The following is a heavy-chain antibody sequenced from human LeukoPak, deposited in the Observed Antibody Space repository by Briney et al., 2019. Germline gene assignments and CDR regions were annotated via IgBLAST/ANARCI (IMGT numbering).Heavy chain of an antibody. CDR3: ARAYYYDRSGYHY. J-gene: IGHJ4*02. CDR2: INHSGST. Sequence: SETLSLTCAVYGGSFSGYYWSWIRQPPGKGLEWIGEINHSGSTNYNPSLKSRVTIYVDTSKNQFSLKLSSVTAADTAVYYCARAYYYDRSGYHYWGQGTLVTVSS. V-gene: IGHV4-34*01. D-gene: IGHD3-22*01. CDR1: GGSFSGYY.